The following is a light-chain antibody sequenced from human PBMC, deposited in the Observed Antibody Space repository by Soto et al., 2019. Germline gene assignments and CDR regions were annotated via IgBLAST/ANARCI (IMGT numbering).Light chain of an antibody. CDR3: HRYNSVPLT. CDR2: AAS. V-gene: IGKV1-27*01. Sequence: DIEMTQSRSSVSASLGDTVTITCRASHGIGNFLAWYQQKPGDVPKLLIYAASTVQSGGPSRFSGSGSGTDFTLTISSLQPEDVATYFCHRYNSVPLTFGGGTKVDIK. J-gene: IGKJ4*01. CDR1: HGIGNF.